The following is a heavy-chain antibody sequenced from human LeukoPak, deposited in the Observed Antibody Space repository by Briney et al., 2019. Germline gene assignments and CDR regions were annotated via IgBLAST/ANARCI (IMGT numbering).Heavy chain of an antibody. J-gene: IGHJ5*02. CDR2: IYHSGST. Sequence: PSETLSLTCAVSGYSISSGYYWGWIRPPPGKGREWIGSIYHSGSTYYNLSLKSRVTISVDTSKNQFFLKLSSVTAADTAVYYCARHPHWGDGWFDPWGQGTLVTVSS. CDR1: GYSISSGYY. CDR3: ARHPHWGDGWFDP. D-gene: IGHD7-27*01. V-gene: IGHV4-38-2*01.